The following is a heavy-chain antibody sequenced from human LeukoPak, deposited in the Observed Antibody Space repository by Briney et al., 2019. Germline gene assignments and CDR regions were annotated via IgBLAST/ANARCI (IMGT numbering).Heavy chain of an antibody. D-gene: IGHD3-10*01. CDR1: GGSFSGYY. Sequence: PSETLSLTCAVYGGSFSGYYWSWIRQPPGKGLEWIGEINHSGSTNYNPSLKSRVTISVDTSKNQFSLKLSSVTAADTAVYYCYGSGSFYYYNGMDVWGKGTTVTVSS. CDR2: INHSGST. V-gene: IGHV4-34*01. CDR3: YGSGSFYYYNGMDV. J-gene: IGHJ6*04.